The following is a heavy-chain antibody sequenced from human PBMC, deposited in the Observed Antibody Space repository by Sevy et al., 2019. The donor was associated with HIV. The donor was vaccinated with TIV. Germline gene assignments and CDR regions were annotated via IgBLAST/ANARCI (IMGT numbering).Heavy chain of an antibody. CDR1: GFSFSIYW. V-gene: IGHV3-7*01. CDR3: VREGLGGFSYSLDY. Sequence: GGSLRLSCAASGFSFSIYWMSWVRQAPGKGLEWVATMKQDGSEEDYVDSVKGRLTISRDNAKNSLFLQMNSLSAEDTAVYYCVREGLGGFSYSLDYWGHGTLVTVS. CDR2: MKQDGSEE. D-gene: IGHD5-18*01. J-gene: IGHJ4*01.